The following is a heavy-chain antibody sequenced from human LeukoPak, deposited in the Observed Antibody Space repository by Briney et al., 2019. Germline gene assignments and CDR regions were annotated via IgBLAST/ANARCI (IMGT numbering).Heavy chain of an antibody. CDR1: GYTFTGYY. V-gene: IGHV1-2*02. Sequence: SVKVSCKASGYTFTGYYMHWVRQAPGQGLEWMGWINPNRGGTNYAQKFQGRVTMTRDTSISTAYMELSRLRSDDTAVYYCARGGYCSSTSCVDWFDPWGQGTLVTVSS. CDR3: ARGGYCSSTSCVDWFDP. D-gene: IGHD2-2*01. J-gene: IGHJ5*02. CDR2: INPNRGGT.